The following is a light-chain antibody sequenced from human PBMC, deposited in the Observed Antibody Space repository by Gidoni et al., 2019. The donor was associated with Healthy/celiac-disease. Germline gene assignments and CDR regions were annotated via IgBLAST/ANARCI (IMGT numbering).Light chain of an antibody. CDR3: QQYNSYSGT. V-gene: IGKV1-5*03. Sequence: DIQMTQSPSTLSASVGDRVTITCRASQSISSWLAWYQQKPGKAPKLRIYKASSLESGVPSRFSGSGSGTEFTLTISSLQPDEFATYYCQQYNSYSGTFGQXTKVEIK. J-gene: IGKJ1*01. CDR1: QSISSW. CDR2: KAS.